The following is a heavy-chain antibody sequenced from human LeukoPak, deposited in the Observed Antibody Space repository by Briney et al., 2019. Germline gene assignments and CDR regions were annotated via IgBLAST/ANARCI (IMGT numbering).Heavy chain of an antibody. CDR2: INTNTGNP. CDR1: GYTFTSYA. Sequence: ASVKVSCKASGYTFTSYAMNWVRQAPGQGLEWMGWINTNTGNPTYAQGFTGRFVFSLDTSVSTAYLQISSLKAEDTAVYYCARERQPEYYYYYGMDVWGQGTTVTVSS. CDR3: ARERQPEYYYYYGMDV. D-gene: IGHD1-14*01. V-gene: IGHV7-4-1*02. J-gene: IGHJ6*02.